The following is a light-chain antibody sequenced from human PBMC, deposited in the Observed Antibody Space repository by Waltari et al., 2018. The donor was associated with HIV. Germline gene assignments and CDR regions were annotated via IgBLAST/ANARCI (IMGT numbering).Light chain of an antibody. CDR2: EVD. CDR1: SSDVGGFDY. Sequence: QSALTQPPSASGSPGQSVTVSCTGTSSDVGGFDYVSWYHQPPKAPKLILYEVDRRPSGVPDRFSGSKSGNTASLTVSGLQPEDEGDYYCSSYKDANDVVFGGGTKLTVL. J-gene: IGLJ2*01. V-gene: IGLV2-8*01. CDR3: SSYKDANDVV.